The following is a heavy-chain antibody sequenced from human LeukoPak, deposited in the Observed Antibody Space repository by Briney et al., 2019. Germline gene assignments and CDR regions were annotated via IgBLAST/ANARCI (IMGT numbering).Heavy chain of an antibody. CDR3: ASGPRSYYDFWSGYYTGSWFDP. J-gene: IGHJ5*02. CDR1: GGSISSYY. Sequence: SETLSLTCTVSGGSISSYYWSWIRQPPGKGLEWIGYIYYSGSTNYNPSLKSRVTISVDTSKNQFSLKLSSVTAADTAVYYRASGPRSYYDFWSGYYTGSWFDPWGQGTLVTVSS. CDR2: IYYSGST. V-gene: IGHV4-59*01. D-gene: IGHD3-3*01.